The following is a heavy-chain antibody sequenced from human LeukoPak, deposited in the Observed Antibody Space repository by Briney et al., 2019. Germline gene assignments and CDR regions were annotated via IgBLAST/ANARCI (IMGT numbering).Heavy chain of an antibody. Sequence: SVKVSCKASGGTFSSYAISWVRQAPGQGLEWMGGIIPIFGIANYAQKFQGRVTITADESTSTAYMELSSLRSEDTAVYYCARQGYSSSWYPYYFDYWGQGTLVTVSS. CDR2: IIPIFGIA. CDR3: ARQGYSSSWYPYYFDY. V-gene: IGHV1-69*13. D-gene: IGHD6-13*01. J-gene: IGHJ4*02. CDR1: GGTFSSYA.